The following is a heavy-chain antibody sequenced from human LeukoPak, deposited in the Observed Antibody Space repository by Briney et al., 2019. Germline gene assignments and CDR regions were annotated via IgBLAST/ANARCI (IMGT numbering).Heavy chain of an antibody. CDR2: ISSSSSYI. J-gene: IGHJ4*02. CDR1: GFTFSSYS. D-gene: IGHD3-22*01. V-gene: IGHV3-21*01. CDR3: ARDENYYDSSGYSF. Sequence: GGSLRLSCAAPGFTFSSYSMNWVRQAPGKGLEWVSSISSSSSYIYYADSVKGRFTISRDNAKNSLYLQMNSLRAEDTAVYYCARDENYYDSSGYSFWGQGTLVTVSS.